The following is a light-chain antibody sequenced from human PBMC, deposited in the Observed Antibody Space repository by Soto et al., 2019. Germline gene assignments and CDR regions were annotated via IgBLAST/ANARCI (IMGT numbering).Light chain of an antibody. CDR1: SSDVGGYNY. CDR2: DVS. CDR3: SSYTSRSTLYV. V-gene: IGLV2-14*01. Sequence: QSALTQPASVSGSPGQSITISCTGTSSDVGGYNYVSRYQQHPGKAPKLMIYDVSNRPSGVSNRFSGSKSGNTASLTISGLQAEDEADYYCSSYTSRSTLYVFGTGTKLTVL. J-gene: IGLJ1*01.